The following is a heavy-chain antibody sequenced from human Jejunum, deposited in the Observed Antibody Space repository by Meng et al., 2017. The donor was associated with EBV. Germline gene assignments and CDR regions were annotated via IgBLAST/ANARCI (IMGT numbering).Heavy chain of an antibody. V-gene: IGHV4-4*02. J-gene: IGHJ4*02. Sequence: VQLQESGPGLVKPSRTLSLPCAVSGGSSSTDNWWSWVRQPPGKGLEYIGEIHHSGSTKYNPSLKSRVTISVDKSNNHFSLKLSSVTAADTAVYYCARDRGVEDYWGQGTLVTVSS. CDR1: GGSSSTDNW. CDR3: ARDRGVEDY. CDR2: IHHSGST. D-gene: IGHD5-24*01.